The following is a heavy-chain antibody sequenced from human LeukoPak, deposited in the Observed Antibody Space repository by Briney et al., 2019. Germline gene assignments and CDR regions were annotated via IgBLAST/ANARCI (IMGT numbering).Heavy chain of an antibody. CDR1: GFTFSSYG. J-gene: IGHJ1*01. Sequence: PGGSLRLSCAASGFTFSSYGMNWFRQAPGKGLEWIPYISDTDNTVYYADSVKGRFTISRDNTKNSLYLQMNSLRVEDTAVYYCAGRLAYWGQGTLVTVSS. CDR2: ISDTDNTV. CDR3: AGRLAY. V-gene: IGHV3-48*03.